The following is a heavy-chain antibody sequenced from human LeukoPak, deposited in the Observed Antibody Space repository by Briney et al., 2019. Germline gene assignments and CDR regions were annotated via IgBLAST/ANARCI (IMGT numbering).Heavy chain of an antibody. CDR2: IRSKAYGGTT. V-gene: IGHV3-49*04. D-gene: IGHD6-13*01. Sequence: GGSLGLSCTASGFTFGDYAMSWVRQAPGKGLEWIGFIRSKAYGGTTEYAASVKGRFTISRDDSKSIAYLQMNSLKTEDTAVYYCTRDSIAAAGTTFALPFDPWGQGTLVTVSS. J-gene: IGHJ5*02. CDR1: GFTFGDYA. CDR3: TRDSIAAAGTTFALPFDP.